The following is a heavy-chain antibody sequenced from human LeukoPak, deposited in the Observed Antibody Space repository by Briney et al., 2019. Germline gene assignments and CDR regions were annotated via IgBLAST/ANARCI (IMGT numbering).Heavy chain of an antibody. D-gene: IGHD2/OR15-2a*01. V-gene: IGHV1-46*01. CDR3: ATDHSMANIAWWFDP. CDR1: GYTFTSYY. Sequence: ASVKVSCKASGYTFTSYYMHWVRQAPGEGLEWMGIINPSGGSTSYAQKFQGRITMSRDTSTSTIYMELSSLRSEDTAFYYCATDHSMANIAWWFDPWGQGTLVTVSS. CDR2: INPSGGST. J-gene: IGHJ5*02.